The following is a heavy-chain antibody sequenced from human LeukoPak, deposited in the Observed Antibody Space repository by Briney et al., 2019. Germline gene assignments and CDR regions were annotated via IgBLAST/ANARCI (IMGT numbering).Heavy chain of an antibody. J-gene: IGHJ6*03. CDR1: AFTFSSYW. CDR3: AKGYGWEASYYYYYMDV. D-gene: IGHD1-26*01. V-gene: IGHV3-7*01. CDR2: IKHDGSDK. Sequence: GGSLRLSCAASAFTFSSYWMTWVRQAPGKGLEWVANIKHDGSDKNYVDSVKGRFTISRDNAKNSLYLQMNSLRAEDTAVYYCAKGYGWEASYYYYYMDVWGKGTTVTISS.